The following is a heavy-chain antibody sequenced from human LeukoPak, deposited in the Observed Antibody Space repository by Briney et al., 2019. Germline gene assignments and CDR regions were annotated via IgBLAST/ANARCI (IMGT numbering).Heavy chain of an antibody. Sequence: SETLSLTCTVSGGSISSSSYYWGWIRQPPGKGLEWIGSIFYSGSTYYTPSLKSRITISVDTSKNQFSLKLSSVTAADTAVYYCARHQRGRTVTTNFDYWGQGTLVTVSS. V-gene: IGHV4-39*01. D-gene: IGHD4-17*01. CDR1: GGSISSSSYY. CDR3: ARHQRGRTVTTNFDY. CDR2: IFYSGST. J-gene: IGHJ4*02.